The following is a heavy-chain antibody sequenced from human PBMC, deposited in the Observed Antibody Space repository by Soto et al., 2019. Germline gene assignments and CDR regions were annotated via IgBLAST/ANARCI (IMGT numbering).Heavy chain of an antibody. CDR3: ARGSSYYDILTGYAYYFDY. J-gene: IGHJ4*02. CDR2: IYYGGST. CDR1: GGSISSYY. Sequence: LSLTCTVSGGSISSYYWSWIRQPPGKGLEWIGYIYYGGSTNYNPSLKSRVTISVDTSKNQVSLKLSSGTAADTAVYYCARGSSYYDILTGYAYYFDYWGQGTLVTVSS. V-gene: IGHV4-59*01. D-gene: IGHD3-9*01.